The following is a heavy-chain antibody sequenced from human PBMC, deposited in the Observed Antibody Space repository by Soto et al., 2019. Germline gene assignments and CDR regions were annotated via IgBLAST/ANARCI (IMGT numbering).Heavy chain of an antibody. CDR2: ISWDSAVI. V-gene: IGHV3-9*01. Sequence: SLALSCTASGFTLGGYAIQWVRQAPGKGLEWVSGISWDSAVIDYAVSVKGRFTIGRDNARNSLYLHMNNLRPEDTALYSFAKDRDSGFLYQIFDYRGQGTLVPV. J-gene: IGHJ4*02. CDR3: AKDRDSGFLYQIFDY. CDR1: GFTLGGYA. D-gene: IGHD6-25*01.